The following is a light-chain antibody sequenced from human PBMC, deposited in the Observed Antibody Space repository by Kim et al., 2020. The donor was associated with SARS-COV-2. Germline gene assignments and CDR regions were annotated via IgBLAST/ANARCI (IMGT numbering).Light chain of an antibody. CDR2: GAS. CDR3: QQYYNWPRT. J-gene: IGKJ1*01. V-gene: IGKV3D-15*01. Sequence: VTTERRVPLACRSSQYISSNLAWYQHKPGQAPRLLTHGASARATGIPARFSGSGSGTDFTLTISSLQSEDFAVYYCQQYYNWPRTFGQGTKVDIK. CDR1: QYISSN.